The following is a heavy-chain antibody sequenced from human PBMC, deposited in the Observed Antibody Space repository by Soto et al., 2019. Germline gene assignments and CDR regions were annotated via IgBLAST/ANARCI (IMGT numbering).Heavy chain of an antibody. CDR2: IYYSGST. D-gene: IGHD3-10*01. V-gene: IGHV4-61*01. CDR1: GGSVSSGSYY. J-gene: IGHJ4*02. CDR3: ARAGYYYGSGSYYYYFDY. Sequence: PSETLSLTCTVSGGSVSSGSYYWSWIRQPPGKGLEWIGYIYYSGSTNYNPSLKSRVTISVEPSKNQFSLKLSSVTAADTAVYYCARAGYYYGSGSYYYYFDYWGQGTLVTVSS.